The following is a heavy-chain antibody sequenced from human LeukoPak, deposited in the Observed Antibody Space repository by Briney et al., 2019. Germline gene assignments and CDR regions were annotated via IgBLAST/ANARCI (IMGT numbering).Heavy chain of an antibody. V-gene: IGHV3-48*03. J-gene: IGHJ4*02. CDR2: ISSSGSTI. Sequence: GGSLRLSCAASGFTFSSYEMNWVRQAPGKGLEWVSYISSSGSTIYYADSVKGRFTISRDNAKNSLYLHMNSLRAEDTAVYYCRGYGYGLDYWGQGTLVTVSS. D-gene: IGHD5-18*01. CDR3: RGYGYGLDY. CDR1: GFTFSSYE.